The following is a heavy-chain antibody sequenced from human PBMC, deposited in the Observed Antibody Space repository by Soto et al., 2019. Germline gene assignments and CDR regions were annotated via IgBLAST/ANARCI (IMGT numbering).Heavy chain of an antibody. D-gene: IGHD6-13*01. CDR3: ARDGRDSSSWYPYYYYGMDG. V-gene: IGHV1-2*04. CDR1: GYTFTGYY. CDR2: INPNSGGT. J-gene: IGHJ6*02. Sequence: ASVKVSCKASGYTFTGYYMHWVRQAPGQGLEWMGWINPNSGGTNYAQKFQGWVTMTRDTSISTAYMELSRLRSDDTAVYYCARDGRDSSSWYPYYYYGMDGWGQGITVTVAS.